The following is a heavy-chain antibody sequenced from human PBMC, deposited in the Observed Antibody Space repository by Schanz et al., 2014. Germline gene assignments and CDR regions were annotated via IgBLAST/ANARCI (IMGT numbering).Heavy chain of an antibody. CDR1: GFTFSSYA. D-gene: IGHD3-10*01. V-gene: IGHV3-23*04. J-gene: IGHJ4*02. Sequence: EVQLVESGGGLVQPGGSLRLSCAASGFTFSSYAMTWVRQAPGKGLEWVAAVSSRSDEIKYADSVKGRFTISRDNSKNTLYLQMNSLRPEDTAVYYCAKYRGYYRVSGSYRELEYWGQGTLVTVSS. CDR3: AKYRGYYRVSGSYRELEY. CDR2: VSSRSDEI.